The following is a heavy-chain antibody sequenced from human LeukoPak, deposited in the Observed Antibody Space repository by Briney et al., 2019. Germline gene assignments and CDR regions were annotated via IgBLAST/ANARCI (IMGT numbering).Heavy chain of an antibody. CDR2: ISSSSSFI. V-gene: IGHV3-21*01. J-gene: IGHJ4*02. CDR3: ASNYSWKDQGFDY. Sequence: PGGSLRLSCVASGFTFSSYSMNWVRQAPGKGLEWVSSISSSSSFIYYADSVKGRFAISRDNAKNSLYLQMNSLRAEDTAVYYCASNYSWKDQGFDYWGQGTLVTVSS. D-gene: IGHD1-20*01. CDR1: GFTFSSYS.